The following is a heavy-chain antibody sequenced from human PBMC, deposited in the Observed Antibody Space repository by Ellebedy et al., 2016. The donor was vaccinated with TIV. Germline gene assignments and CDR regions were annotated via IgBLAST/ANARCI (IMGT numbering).Heavy chain of an antibody. CDR2: IYYSGST. D-gene: IGHD3-22*01. V-gene: IGHV4-59*12. CDR1: GGSISSYY. CDR3: ARSYYDSKLRLGVNWFDP. Sequence: SETLSLTCTGSGGSISSYYWSWIRQPPGKGLEWIGYIYYSGSTNYNPSLKSRVTISVDTSKNQFSLKLSSVTAADTAVYYCARSYYDSKLRLGVNWFDPWGQGTLVTVSS. J-gene: IGHJ5*02.